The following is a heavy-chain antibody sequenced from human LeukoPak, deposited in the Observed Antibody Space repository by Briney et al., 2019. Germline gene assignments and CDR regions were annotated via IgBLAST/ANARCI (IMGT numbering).Heavy chain of an antibody. V-gene: IGHV4-34*01. CDR3: ARRRIGFDP. J-gene: IGHJ5*02. CDR2: INHSGST. Sequence: SETLSLTCAVYGGSFSGYYWSWIRQPPGKGLEWIGEINHSGSTNYNPSLKSRVTISVDTSKNQFSLKLSSVTAADTAVYYCARRRIGFDPWGQGTLVTVSS. D-gene: IGHD2/OR15-2a*01. CDR1: GGSFSGYY.